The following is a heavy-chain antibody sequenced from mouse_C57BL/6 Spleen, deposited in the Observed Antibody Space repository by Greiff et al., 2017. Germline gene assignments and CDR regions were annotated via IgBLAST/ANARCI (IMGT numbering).Heavy chain of an antibody. CDR1: GYTFTSYG. CDR2: IYPRSGNT. CDR3: AGLYYGGSYASMDY. D-gene: IGHD1-1*01. Sequence: VHVKQSGAELARPGASVKLSCKASGYTFTSYGISWVKQRPGQGLEWIGEIYPRSGNTYYNEKFKGKATLTADKSSSTAYMELRSLTSEGSAVYFWAGLYYGGSYASMDYGGQGTSVTVSS. J-gene: IGHJ4*01. V-gene: IGHV1-81*01.